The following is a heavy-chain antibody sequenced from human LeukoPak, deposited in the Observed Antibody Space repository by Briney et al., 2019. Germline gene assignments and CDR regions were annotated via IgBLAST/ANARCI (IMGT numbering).Heavy chain of an antibody. Sequence: GGSLRLSCAASGFTFSNAWMSWVRQAPGKGLEWVGRIKSKTDGGTTDYAAPVKGRFTISRDDSKNTLYLQMNSLKTEDTAVYYCTTGYSSGWYQADIDYWGQGTLVTVSS. D-gene: IGHD6-19*01. J-gene: IGHJ4*02. CDR2: IKSKTDGGTT. V-gene: IGHV3-15*01. CDR3: TTGYSSGWYQADIDY. CDR1: GFTFSNAW.